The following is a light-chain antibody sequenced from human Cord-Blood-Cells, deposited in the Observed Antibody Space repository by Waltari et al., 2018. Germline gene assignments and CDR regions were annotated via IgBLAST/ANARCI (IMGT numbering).Light chain of an antibody. CDR1: SSDVGGYTH. CDR2: DVS. CDR3: CSYAGSYTV. J-gene: IGLJ2*01. V-gene: IGLV2-11*01. Sequence: QSALTQPRSVSGSPGQSVTISCTGTSSDVGGYTHASWYQQHPGKAPKLMIYDVSKRPSGVPDRFSGSKSGNTASLTISGLQAEDDADYYCCSYAGSYTVFGGGTKLTVL.